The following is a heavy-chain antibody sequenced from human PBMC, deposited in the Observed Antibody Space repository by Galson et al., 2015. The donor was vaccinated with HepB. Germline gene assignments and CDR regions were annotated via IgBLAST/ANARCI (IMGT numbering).Heavy chain of an antibody. Sequence: SLRLSCAASGFTFSSHWMSWVRQAPGKGLEWVANIKQDGSERYYVDSVKGRFTISRDNAKYSLYLQMNSLRVEDTAVYYCAHAPNLYYFDNWGQGTLVTASS. CDR3: AHAPNLYYFDN. D-gene: IGHD2-2*01. CDR1: GFTFSSHW. J-gene: IGHJ4*02. V-gene: IGHV3-7*03. CDR2: IKQDGSER.